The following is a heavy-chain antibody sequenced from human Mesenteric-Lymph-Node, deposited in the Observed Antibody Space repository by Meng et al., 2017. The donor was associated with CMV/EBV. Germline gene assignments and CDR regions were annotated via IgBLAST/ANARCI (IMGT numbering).Heavy chain of an antibody. CDR3: ARVPYDFWSGYTEGYYYYGMDV. CDR1: GFTFSSYG. V-gene: IGHV3-30*02. Sequence: GGSLRLSCAASGFTFSSYGMHWVRQAPGKGLEWVAFIRYDGSNKYYADSVKGRFTISRDNSKNTLYLQMNSLRAEDTAVYYCARVPYDFWSGYTEGYYYYGMDVWGQGTTVTVSS. CDR2: IRYDGSNK. J-gene: IGHJ6*02. D-gene: IGHD3-3*01.